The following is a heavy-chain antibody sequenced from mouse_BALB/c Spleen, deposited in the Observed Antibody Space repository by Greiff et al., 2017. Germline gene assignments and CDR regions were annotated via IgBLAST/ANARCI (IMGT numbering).Heavy chain of an antibody. CDR3: ARRWDWDY. V-gene: IGHV1-87*01. Sequence: QVQLQQSGAELVRPGSSVKISCKASGYAFSSYWMNWVKQRPGQGLEWIGAIYPGDGDTRYTQKFKGKATLTADKSSSTAYMQLSSLASEDSAVYYCARRWDWDYWGQGTTLTVSS. J-gene: IGHJ2*01. CDR2: IYPGDGDT. CDR1: GYAFSSYW. D-gene: IGHD4-1*01.